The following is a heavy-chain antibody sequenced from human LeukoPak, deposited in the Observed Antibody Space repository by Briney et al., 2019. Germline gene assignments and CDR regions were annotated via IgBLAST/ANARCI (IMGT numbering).Heavy chain of an antibody. D-gene: IGHD3-22*01. CDR1: GGSFSGYY. J-gene: IGHJ4*02. CDR3: ARPASNYYDSSGYYPDYFDY. Sequence: PSETLSLTCAVYGGSFSGYYWSWIRQPPGKGLEWIGEINHSGSTNYNPSLKSRVTISVDTSKNQFSPKLSSVTAADTAVYYCARPASNYYDSSGYYPDYFDYWGQGTLVTVSS. CDR2: INHSGST. V-gene: IGHV4-34*01.